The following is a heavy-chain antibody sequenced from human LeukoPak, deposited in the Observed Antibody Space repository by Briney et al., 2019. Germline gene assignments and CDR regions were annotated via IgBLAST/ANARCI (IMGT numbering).Heavy chain of an antibody. J-gene: IGHJ6*02. D-gene: IGHD1-26*01. CDR3: AGYWEKDYHYYGRDV. V-gene: IGHV4-59*08. CDR2: IYYSGST. CDR1: GGSISSYY. Sequence: SETLSLTCTVSGGSISSYYWSWIRQPPGKGLEWIGYIYYSGSTNYNPSLKSRVTISVDTSKDQFSLKLSSVTAADTAVYYCAGYWEKDYHYYGRDVWGQGST.